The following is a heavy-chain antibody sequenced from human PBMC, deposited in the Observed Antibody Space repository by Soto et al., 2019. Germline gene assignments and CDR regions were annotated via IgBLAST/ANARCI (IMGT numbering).Heavy chain of an antibody. CDR1: GYTFTNYD. CDR2: LSPATGKTKT. D-gene: IGHD3-3*01. CDR3: ARGGTAHYDFWSDPRGDWPAS. V-gene: IGHV1-8*01. J-gene: IGHJ5*01. Sequence: QVQLLQSGAEVKRPGASVKVSCRASGYTFTNYDVSWVRQAAGQGFGWMGWLSPATGKTKTTYLPPFRERVSTIWDSSVATAYLEVLDLTSDDTAVYYCARGGTAHYDFWSDPRGDWPASWGQGTLVTVSS.